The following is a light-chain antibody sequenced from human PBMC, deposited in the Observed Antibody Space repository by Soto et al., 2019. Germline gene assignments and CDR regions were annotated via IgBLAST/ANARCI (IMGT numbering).Light chain of an antibody. CDR1: QSISNW. J-gene: IGKJ2*01. CDR3: QQYKSYPYT. V-gene: IGKV1-5*03. Sequence: DIPMTQSPSTLSASVGDRVTITCRASQSISNWLTWYQQRPGKAPKLLIYKASNLESGVPSTFSGSGSGTEFTLTISSLQPDDFATYYCQQYKSYPYTFGQGTKLEIK. CDR2: KAS.